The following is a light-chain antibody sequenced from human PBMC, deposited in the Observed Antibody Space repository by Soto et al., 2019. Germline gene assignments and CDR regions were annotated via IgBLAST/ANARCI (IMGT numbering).Light chain of an antibody. CDR1: QSISSW. CDR2: KAS. J-gene: IGKJ5*01. CDR3: QHYKTYSPWT. V-gene: IGKV1-5*03. Sequence: DIQMTQSPSTLSASVGDRVTITCRASQSISSWLAWYQQKPGKAPKLLIYKASTLKSGVPSRFSGSGSGTEFPLTISSLHPDDFATYYCQHYKTYSPWTFGQGTRLEI.